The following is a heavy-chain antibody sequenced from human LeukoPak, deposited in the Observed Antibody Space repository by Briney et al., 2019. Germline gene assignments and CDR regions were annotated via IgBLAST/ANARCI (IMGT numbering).Heavy chain of an antibody. V-gene: IGHV3-66*01. CDR2: IYSGGST. D-gene: IGHD5-18*01. CDR3: AREGYSYGSSYNA. J-gene: IGHJ5*02. CDR1: GFTVSSNY. Sequence: GSLRLSCAASGFTVSSNYMSWVRQAPGKGLEWVSVIYSGGSTYYADSVKGRFTISRDNSKNTLYLQMNSLRAEDTAVYYCAREGYSYGSSYNAWGQGTLVTVSS.